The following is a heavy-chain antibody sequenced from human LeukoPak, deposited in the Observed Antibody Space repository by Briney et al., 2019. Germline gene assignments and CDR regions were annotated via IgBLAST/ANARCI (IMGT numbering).Heavy chain of an antibody. CDR3: ARHRWYSSSSGLFDY. CDR1: GGSISSYY. CDR2: IYYSGST. D-gene: IGHD6-6*01. V-gene: IGHV4-59*08. J-gene: IGHJ4*02. Sequence: PSETLSLTCTVSGGSISSYYWSWIRQPPGKGLEWSGYIYYSGSTNYNPSLKSRVTISVDTSKNQFSLKLSSVTAADTAVYYCARHRWYSSSSGLFDYWGQGTLVTVSS.